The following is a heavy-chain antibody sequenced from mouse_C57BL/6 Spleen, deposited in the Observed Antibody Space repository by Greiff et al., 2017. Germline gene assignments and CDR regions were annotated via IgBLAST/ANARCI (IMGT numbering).Heavy chain of an antibody. CDR1: GYAFSSYW. J-gene: IGHJ2*01. Sequence: QVKLQQSGAELVKPGASVKLSCKASGYAFSSYWMTWVKQRPGKGLEWIGQIYAGDGDTNYNGKFKGKVTLTADKSSSTAYMQLSRLTSEDSTVYFCAREDDLVHYFDYWGQGTTLTVSS. CDR2: IYAGDGDT. CDR3: AREDDLVHYFDY. V-gene: IGHV1-80*01.